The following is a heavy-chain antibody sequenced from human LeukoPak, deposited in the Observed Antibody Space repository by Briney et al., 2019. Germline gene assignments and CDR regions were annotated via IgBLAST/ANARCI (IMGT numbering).Heavy chain of an antibody. CDR3: VNDRGSNWYDWFDP. CDR1: GFTFSSYG. Sequence: GGSLRLSCAASGFTFSSYGMHWVRQAPGKGLEWVSSITDSGASTHYADSVKGRFTISRDNSKNTLFLQMNSLTADDTALYHCVNDRGSNWYDWFDPWGQGTLVTVSS. J-gene: IGHJ5*02. D-gene: IGHD6-13*01. CDR2: ITDSGAST. V-gene: IGHV3-23*01.